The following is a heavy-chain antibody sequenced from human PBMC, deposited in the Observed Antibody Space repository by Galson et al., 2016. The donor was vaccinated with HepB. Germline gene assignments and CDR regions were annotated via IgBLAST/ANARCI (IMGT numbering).Heavy chain of an antibody. V-gene: IGHV3-48*02. CDR3: ARAAGQGYSGSGSRLDL. CDR1: GFTFTSFS. Sequence: SLRLSCAVSGFTFTSFSMNWVRQAPGKGLEWISFISSSSGTIHYADSVKGRFTISRDNARNSLYLQVNSLRDEDTAVYYCARAAGQGYSGSGSRLDLWGLGTLVTVSS. CDR2: ISSSSGTI. D-gene: IGHD3-10*01. J-gene: IGHJ5*02.